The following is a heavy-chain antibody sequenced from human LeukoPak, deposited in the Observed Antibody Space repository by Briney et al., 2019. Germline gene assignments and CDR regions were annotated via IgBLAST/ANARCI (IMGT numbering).Heavy chain of an antibody. J-gene: IGHJ4*02. Sequence: SETLSLTCTVSRGSVSSSSFYWSWVRQPPGKGLEWIASIYYTGSTFYNLSLKSRVTISLDMSKNEFFLTMTSVTAADTAIYFCSAERNGSPHYWGQGIQVTVSS. CDR3: SAERNGSPHY. CDR2: IYYTGST. D-gene: IGHD2-8*01. CDR1: RGSVSSSSFY. V-gene: IGHV4-39*07.